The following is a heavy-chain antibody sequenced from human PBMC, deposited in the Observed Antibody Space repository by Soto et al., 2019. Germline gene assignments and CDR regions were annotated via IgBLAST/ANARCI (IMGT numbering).Heavy chain of an antibody. Sequence: ASVKVSCKASGYTFTGYYMHWVRQAPGQGLEWMGWINPNSGGTNYAQKFQGWVTMTRDTSISTAYMELSRLRSDDTAVYYCARDASRVVYDILTGPLHYYYYMDVWGKGTTVTVSS. CDR1: GYTFTGYY. D-gene: IGHD3-9*01. V-gene: IGHV1-2*04. CDR3: ARDASRVVYDILTGPLHYYYYMDV. J-gene: IGHJ6*03. CDR2: INPNSGGT.